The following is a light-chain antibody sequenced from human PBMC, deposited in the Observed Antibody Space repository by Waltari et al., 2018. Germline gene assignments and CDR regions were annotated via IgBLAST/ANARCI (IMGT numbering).Light chain of an antibody. CDR3: LVWDSSSDHYV. J-gene: IGLJ1*01. CDR1: TNGHKT. CDR2: DDT. V-gene: IGLV3-21*02. Sequence: SDGLTQPPSVSVAPGETATVSCGGFTNGHKTVHWYQQMAGQAPVLVIHDDTDRPSGIPERCSGSTSGNTATLSISRVDAGDEADYYCLVWDSSSDHYVFGTGTKVTVL.